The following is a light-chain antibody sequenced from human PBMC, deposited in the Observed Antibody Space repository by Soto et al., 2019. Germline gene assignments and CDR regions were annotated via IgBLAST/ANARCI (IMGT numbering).Light chain of an antibody. CDR3: QQYGNSPLT. CDR2: GVS. CDR1: QSVRSDY. Sequence: EIVLTQSPDTLSLSPGQRATLSCRASQSVRSDYFAWYQQKPGHAPRVIIFGVSTRATGVPDRFSGSGSGTDFTLTISRLEPEDFALYYCQQYGNSPLTFGGGTKVDIK. J-gene: IGKJ4*01. V-gene: IGKV3-20*01.